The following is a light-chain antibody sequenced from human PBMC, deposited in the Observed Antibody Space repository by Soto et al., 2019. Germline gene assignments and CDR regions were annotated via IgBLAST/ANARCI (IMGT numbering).Light chain of an antibody. CDR2: EVN. V-gene: IGLV2-8*01. J-gene: IGLJ3*02. Sequence: QSALTQPPSASGSPGQSVTISCTGTISDIGDYDYVSWYQQHPDKAPKLIIYEVNKRPSGVPDRFSGSKSGNTASLTVSGLQADDEAAYYCASNTPTWVFGGGTKVTVL. CDR1: ISDIGDYDY. CDR3: ASNTPTWV.